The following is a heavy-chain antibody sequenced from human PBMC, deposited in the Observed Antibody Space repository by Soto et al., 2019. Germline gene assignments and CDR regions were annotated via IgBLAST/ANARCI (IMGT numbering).Heavy chain of an antibody. CDR1: GGSVSSGSYY. CDR2: IYYSGST. CDR3: ARGALPAAMVRFDP. J-gene: IGHJ5*02. V-gene: IGHV4-61*01. Sequence: SETLSLTCTVSGGSVSSGSYYWSWIRQPPGKGLEWIGYIYYSGSTNYNPSLKSRVTISVDTSKNQFSLKLSSVTAADTAVYYCARGALPAAMVRFDPWGQGTLVTVS. D-gene: IGHD2-2*01.